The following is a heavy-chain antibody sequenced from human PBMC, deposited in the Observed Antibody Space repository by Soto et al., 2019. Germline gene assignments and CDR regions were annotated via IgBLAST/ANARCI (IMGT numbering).Heavy chain of an antibody. Sequence: GGSLRLSCAASGFTFSSYWMSWVRQAPGKGLEWVANIKQDGSEKYYVDSVKGRFTISRDNDKNSLYMQMNSLRAEDTAVYYCASRYDFWSGYYLSGWYFDLWGRGTLVTVSS. CDR2: IKQDGSEK. D-gene: IGHD3-3*01. CDR1: GFTFSSYW. CDR3: ASRYDFWSGYYLSGWYFDL. V-gene: IGHV3-7*01. J-gene: IGHJ2*01.